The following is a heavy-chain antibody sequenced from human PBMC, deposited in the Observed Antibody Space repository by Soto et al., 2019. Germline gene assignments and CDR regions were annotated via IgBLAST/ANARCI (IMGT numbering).Heavy chain of an antibody. J-gene: IGHJ4*02. CDR3: AGEHSSSWYFDY. Sequence: PSETLSLTCAPYGGSFSGYYWSWTRQPTRKTLEWLGEINHSGSTNSNPSLKSRVTISVGTSKSQFSLKLSYVTAADTAVYYCAGEHSSSWYFDYWGTGSLVSVSS. CDR2: INHSGST. CDR1: GGSFSGYY. D-gene: IGHD6-13*01. V-gene: IGHV4-34*01.